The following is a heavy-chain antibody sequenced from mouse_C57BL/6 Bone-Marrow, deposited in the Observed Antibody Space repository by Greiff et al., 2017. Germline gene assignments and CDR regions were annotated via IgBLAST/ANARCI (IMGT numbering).Heavy chain of an antibody. CDR2: IDPSDSYT. Sequence: QVQLQQPGAELVRPGTSVKLSCKASGYTFTSYWMHWVKQRPGQGLEWIGVIDPSDSYTNYNQKFKGKATLTVDTSSSTAYMQLSSLTSEDSAVYYCAREITTVVAPFDYWGQGTTRTVSS. CDR1: GYTFTSYW. V-gene: IGHV1-59*01. D-gene: IGHD1-1*01. CDR3: AREITTVVAPFDY. J-gene: IGHJ2*01.